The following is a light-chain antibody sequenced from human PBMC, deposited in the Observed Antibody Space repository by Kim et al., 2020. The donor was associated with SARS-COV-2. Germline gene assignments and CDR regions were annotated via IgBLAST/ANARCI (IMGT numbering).Light chain of an antibody. CDR3: QKYDTAPAWT. Sequence: DIQMTQSPSSLSASVGDRVTVTCRASRGIGNYLAWYQQKAGEVPKLLIYGASTLQSGVPSRFSGSGSGTDFTLTISSLQPEDVATYYCQKYDTAPAWTFGQGTKVDIK. CDR1: RGIGNY. J-gene: IGKJ1*01. CDR2: GAS. V-gene: IGKV1-27*01.